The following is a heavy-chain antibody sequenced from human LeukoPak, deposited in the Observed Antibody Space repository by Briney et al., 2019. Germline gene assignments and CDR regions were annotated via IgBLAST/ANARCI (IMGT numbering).Heavy chain of an antibody. D-gene: IGHD3-9*01. J-gene: IGHJ4*02. CDR3: ARGTYYDILTGYSAAAY. CDR1: GFTFSSYG. CDR2: ISYDGSNK. V-gene: IGHV3-30*03. Sequence: PGGSLRLSCAASGFTFSSYGMHWVRQAPGKGLEWVAVISYDGSNKYYADSVKGRFTISRDNSKNTLYPQMNSLRAEDTAVYYCARGTYYDILTGYSAAAYWGQGTLVTVSS.